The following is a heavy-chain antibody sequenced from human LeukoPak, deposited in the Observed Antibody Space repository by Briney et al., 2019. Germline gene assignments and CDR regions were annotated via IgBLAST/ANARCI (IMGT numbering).Heavy chain of an antibody. J-gene: IGHJ4*02. CDR2: ISSSGKA. CDR3: ARFKGGTGFDY. Sequence: SETLSLTCAVSGGSITTTDFDWAWIRQPPGQGFEWIATISSSGKAYYHPSLMSRVTISVDTSKNQFSLDVTSATAADTGLFYCARFKGGTGFDYWGRGILVIVS. V-gene: IGHV4-39*01. D-gene: IGHD1-26*01. CDR1: GGSITTTDFD.